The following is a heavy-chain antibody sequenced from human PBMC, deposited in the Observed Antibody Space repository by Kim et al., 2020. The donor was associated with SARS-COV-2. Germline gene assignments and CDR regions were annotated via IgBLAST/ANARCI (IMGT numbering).Heavy chain of an antibody. V-gene: IGHV4-4*07. Sequence: SETLSLTCTVSGGSISSYYWSWIRQPAGKGLEWIGRIYTSGSTNYNPSLKSRVTMSVDTSKNQFSLKLSSVTAADTAVYYCASHPRGYSGYYTNWYFDLWGRGTLVTVSS. J-gene: IGHJ2*01. D-gene: IGHD5-12*01. CDR1: GGSISSYY. CDR3: ASHPRGYSGYYTNWYFDL. CDR2: IYTSGST.